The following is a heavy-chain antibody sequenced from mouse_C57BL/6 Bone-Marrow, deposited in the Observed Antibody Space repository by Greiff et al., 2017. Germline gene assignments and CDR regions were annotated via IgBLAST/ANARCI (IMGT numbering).Heavy chain of an antibody. Sequence: EVKVVESGGGLVQPGESLKLSCESNEYEFPSHDMSWVRKTPEKRLELVAAINSDGGSTYYPDTMERRFIISRDNTKKTLYLQMSSLRSEDTALYYCARRDYGKGYYYAMDYWGQGTSVTVSS. CDR1: EYEFPSHD. J-gene: IGHJ4*01. V-gene: IGHV5-2*01. D-gene: IGHD2-1*01. CDR2: INSDGGST. CDR3: ARRDYGKGYYYAMDY.